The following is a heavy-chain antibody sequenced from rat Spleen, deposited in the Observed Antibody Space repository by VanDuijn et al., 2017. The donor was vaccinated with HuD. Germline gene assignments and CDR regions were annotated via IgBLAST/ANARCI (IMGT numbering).Heavy chain of an antibody. CDR3: ARHGRGKTTYYYVMDA. CDR2: FSFDGRTT. CDR1: GFTFSDYY. Sequence: EVQLVESDGGLVQPGRSLKLSCAASGFTFSDYYMAWVRQAPTEGLEWVATFSFDGRTTYYRDSVKGRFTISRDNAKSTLYLQMDSLRSEDTATYYCARHGRGKTTYYYVMDAWGQGASVTVSS. D-gene: IGHD4-5*01. V-gene: IGHV5-29*01. J-gene: IGHJ4*01.